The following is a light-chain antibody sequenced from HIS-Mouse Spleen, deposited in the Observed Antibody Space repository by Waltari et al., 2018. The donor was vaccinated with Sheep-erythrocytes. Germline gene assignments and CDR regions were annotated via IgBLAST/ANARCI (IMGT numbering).Light chain of an antibody. J-gene: IGLJ3*02. CDR2: EVS. V-gene: IGLV2-8*01. CDR1: SSDVGGYNY. CDR3: SSYAGSNNWV. Sequence: QSALTQPPSASGSPGQSVTISCTGTSSDVGGYNYVSWYQQHPGKAPKLMIYEVSKRPSGVPARFSGSKSGNTASRPVSGLQAEDEADYYCSSYAGSNNWVFGGGTKLTVL.